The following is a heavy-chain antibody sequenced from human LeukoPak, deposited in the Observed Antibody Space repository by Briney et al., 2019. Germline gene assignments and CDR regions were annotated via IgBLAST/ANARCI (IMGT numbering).Heavy chain of an antibody. CDR1: GFTFSSYA. CDR2: ISYDGTNK. V-gene: IGHV3-30*01. J-gene: IGHJ6*03. Sequence: PGRFQRLSCAASGFTFSSYAMHWVRQAPGKGLEWLAVISYDGTNKYYADSVKGRFTISRDNSKNTLYLQMNSLRDEDTAVYYCARDQGSLPVWFYYYMDVWGSGTTVTVSS. D-gene: IGHD3-16*01. CDR3: ARDQGSLPVWFYYYMDV.